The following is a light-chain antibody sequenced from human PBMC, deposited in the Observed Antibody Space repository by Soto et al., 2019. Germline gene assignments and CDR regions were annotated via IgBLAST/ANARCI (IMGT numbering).Light chain of an antibody. J-gene: IGKJ1*01. CDR3: HQSDSSPPT. V-gene: IGKV1-39*01. CDR1: QSISSY. Sequence: DIEMTQSPSSLSSSLGDRVTISCRASQSISSYFNWYQQKQGNAAKLLIYAASSLQTGVPSRFSGSGSGTDFTLTISSLQPEDFATYYCHQSDSSPPTFGQGTKVEIK. CDR2: AAS.